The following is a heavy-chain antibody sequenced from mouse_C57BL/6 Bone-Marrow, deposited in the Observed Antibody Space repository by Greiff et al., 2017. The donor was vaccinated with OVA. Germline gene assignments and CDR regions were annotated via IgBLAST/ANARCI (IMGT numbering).Heavy chain of an antibody. V-gene: IGHV1-69*01. CDR1: GYTFTSYW. CDR3: ARLNEGFAY. J-gene: IGHJ3*01. CDR2: IDPSDSYT. Sequence: QVQLQQPGAELVMPGASVKLSCKASGYTFTSYWMHWVKQRPGQGLEWIGEIDPSDSYTNYNQKFKGKSTLTVDKSSSTAYMQLSSLTSEDSAVYYCARLNEGFAYGGQGTLVTVSA.